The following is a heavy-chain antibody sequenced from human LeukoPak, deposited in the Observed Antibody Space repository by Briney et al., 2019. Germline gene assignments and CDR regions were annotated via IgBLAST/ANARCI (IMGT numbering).Heavy chain of an antibody. CDR3: AKDSRHYYFDY. Sequence: GGSLRLSCAASGFTFSRYGMHWVRQASGKGLEWVAVISDDGNKKYYADSVKGRFTISRDKSKDTVYLQMNSLRAEDTAVYYCAKDSRHYYFDYWGQGTPVTVSS. J-gene: IGHJ4*02. CDR1: GFTFSRYG. D-gene: IGHD3-3*02. CDR2: ISDDGNKK. V-gene: IGHV3-30*18.